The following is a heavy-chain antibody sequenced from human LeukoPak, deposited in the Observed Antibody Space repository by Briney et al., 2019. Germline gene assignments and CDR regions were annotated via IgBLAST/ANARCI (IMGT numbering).Heavy chain of an antibody. CDR3: ARAPRYDFWSGYYIWFDP. D-gene: IGHD3-3*01. CDR2: IYYSGST. Sequence: SETLSLTCTVSGGSISSYYWSWIRQPPGKGLEWIGYIYYSGSTNYNPSLKSRVTISVDTSKNQFSLKLSSATAADTAVYYCARAPRYDFWSGYYIWFDPWGQGTLVTVSS. CDR1: GGSISSYY. J-gene: IGHJ5*02. V-gene: IGHV4-59*01.